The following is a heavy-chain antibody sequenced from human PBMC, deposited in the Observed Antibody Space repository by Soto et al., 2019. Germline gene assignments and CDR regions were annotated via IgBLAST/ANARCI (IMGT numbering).Heavy chain of an antibody. CDR2: IMPVFPTP. Sequence: QVQLVQSGAEVKKPGSSVNVSCKTSGGTFSTSAISWVRQAPGQGLEWVGGIMPVFPTPDYAQNFQGRVTITADDSTTTAYLELTSLRADDTAVYYCARDKDRLQLGGNYNYILYVWGQGTEITVYS. CDR3: ARDKDRLQLGGNYNYILYV. V-gene: IGHV1-69*12. D-gene: IGHD1-1*01. CDR1: GGTFSTSA. J-gene: IGHJ6*02.